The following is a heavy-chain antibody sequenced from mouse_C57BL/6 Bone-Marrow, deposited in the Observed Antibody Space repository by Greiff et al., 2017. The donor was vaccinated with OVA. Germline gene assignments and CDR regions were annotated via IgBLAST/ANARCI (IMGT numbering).Heavy chain of an antibody. CDR3: ARFGSSYPAWLAY. Sequence: LVESGAELVKPGASVKISCKASGYAFSSYWMNWVKQRPGKGLEWIGQIYPGDGDTNYNGKFKGKATLTADKSSSTAYMQLSSLTSEDSAVYFCARFGSSYPAWLAYWGQGTLVTVSA. D-gene: IGHD1-1*01. CDR2: IYPGDGDT. CDR1: GYAFSSYW. V-gene: IGHV1-80*01. J-gene: IGHJ3*01.